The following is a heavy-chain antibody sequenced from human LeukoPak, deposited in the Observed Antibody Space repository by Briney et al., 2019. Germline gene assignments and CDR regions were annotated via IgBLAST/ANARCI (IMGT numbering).Heavy chain of an antibody. CDR1: GYSFTSYW. J-gene: IGHJ5*02. D-gene: IGHD2-15*01. CDR2: IYPGDSDT. Sequence: GESLKISCKGSGYSFTSYWIGWVRQMPGKGLEWMGIIYPGDSDTRYSPSFQGQVTISADKSISTAYLQWSSLRASDTAMYYCARLIRYCSGGSCQGGWFDTWGQGTLVTVSS. V-gene: IGHV5-51*01. CDR3: ARLIRYCSGGSCQGGWFDT.